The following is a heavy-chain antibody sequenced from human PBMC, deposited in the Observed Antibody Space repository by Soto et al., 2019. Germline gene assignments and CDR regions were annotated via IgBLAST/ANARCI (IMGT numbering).Heavy chain of an antibody. V-gene: IGHV1-18*01. D-gene: IGHD6-19*01. CDR2: ISAYNGNT. CDR3: ARDVVGAVPGY. CDR1: GYNYLSYG. J-gene: IGHJ4*02. Sequence: QVHLVQSGAEVKKPGASVRVSCKASGYNYLSYGISWVRQAPGQGLEWMGWISAYNGNTNYAQKFQDRVTMTRDTSTSTAYLELRSLTSDDTAVYYCARDVVGAVPGYWGQGTLITVSS.